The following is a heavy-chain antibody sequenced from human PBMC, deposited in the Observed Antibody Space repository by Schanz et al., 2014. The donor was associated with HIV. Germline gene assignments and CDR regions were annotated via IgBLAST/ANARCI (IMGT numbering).Heavy chain of an antibody. Sequence: GQLVESGGGVVRPGRSLRLSCTATGFTFNVYGMHWVRQAPGKGLEWVSAISGSGDSTYYTDSVKGRFTISRDNSKNTLYLQMNSLRAEDTAVYYCARDAASHSYGSTMDVWGQGTTVTVSS. CDR3: ARDAASHSYGSTMDV. J-gene: IGHJ6*02. CDR1: GFTFNVYG. D-gene: IGHD5-18*01. CDR2: ISGSGDST. V-gene: IGHV3-23*04.